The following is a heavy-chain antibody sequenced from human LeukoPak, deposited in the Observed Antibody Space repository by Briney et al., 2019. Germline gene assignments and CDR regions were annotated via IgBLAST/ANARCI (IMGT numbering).Heavy chain of an antibody. D-gene: IGHD1-26*01. J-gene: IGHJ4*02. CDR3: AKNRPGGSYGTNYFDY. Sequence: PGGSLRLSCAASGFTFSSYGMHWVRQAPGKGLEWVAVISYDGSNKYYADSVKGRFTISRDNSKNTLYLQMNSLRAEDTAVYYCAKNRPGGSYGTNYFDYWGQGTLVTVSS. CDR1: GFTFSSYG. V-gene: IGHV3-30*18. CDR2: ISYDGSNK.